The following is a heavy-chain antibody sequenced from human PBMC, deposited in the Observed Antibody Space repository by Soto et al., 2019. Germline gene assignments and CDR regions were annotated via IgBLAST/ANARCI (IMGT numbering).Heavy chain of an antibody. CDR3: ARDMSYYYGMDV. J-gene: IGHJ6*02. Sequence: SETXSLTCTVSGGSISGYYWSWIRQPPGKGLEWIGYMYYSGSTNYNPSLKSRVTMSADTSKNQFSLKLTSVTAADTAVYYCARDMSYYYGMDVWGQGTTVTVSS. CDR2: MYYSGST. V-gene: IGHV4-59*01. CDR1: GGSISGYY. D-gene: IGHD3-10*02.